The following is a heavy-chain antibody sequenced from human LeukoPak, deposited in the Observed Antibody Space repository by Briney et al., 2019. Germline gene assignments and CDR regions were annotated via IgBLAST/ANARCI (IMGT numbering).Heavy chain of an antibody. CDR1: GFTFSIYS. Sequence: GGSLRLSCAASGFTFSIYSMNWVRQAPGKGLEWVSSITGSSSFIYYADSVKGRFTVSRDNAKNSLHLQMNSLRAEDTAVYYCARNYDRSGYGYNWFDPWGQGTLVTVSS. CDR3: ARNYDRSGYGYNWFDP. CDR2: ITGSSSFI. V-gene: IGHV3-21*01. J-gene: IGHJ5*02. D-gene: IGHD3-22*01.